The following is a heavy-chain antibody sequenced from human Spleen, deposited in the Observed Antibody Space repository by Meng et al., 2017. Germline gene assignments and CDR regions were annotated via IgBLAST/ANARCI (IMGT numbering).Heavy chain of an antibody. CDR1: GFTVSHNY. J-gene: IGHJ4*02. Sequence: GESLKISCTASGFTVSHNYMSWVRQAPGKGLEWVSVIYSGGNTYYADSVKGRFTISRDNSKNTLYLQMNSLRAEDTAVYYCARDPAGIAVVAGFRGLLDYWGQGTLVTVSS. CDR3: ARDPAGIAVVAGFRGLLDY. V-gene: IGHV3-66*02. CDR2: IYSGGNT. D-gene: IGHD6-19*01.